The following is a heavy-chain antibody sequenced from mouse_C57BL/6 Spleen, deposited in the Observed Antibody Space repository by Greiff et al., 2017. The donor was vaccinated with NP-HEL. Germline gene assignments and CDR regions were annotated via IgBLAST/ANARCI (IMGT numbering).Heavy chain of an antibody. V-gene: IGHV5-9*01. J-gene: IGHJ2*01. D-gene: IGHD1-1*01. CDR3: ARQDYYGYYFDY. CDR1: GFTFSSYT. Sequence: EVKVVESGGGLVKPGGSLKLSCAASGFTFSSYTMSWVRQTPEKRLEWVATISGGGGNTYYPDSVKGRFTISRDNAKNTLYLQMSSLRSEDTALYYCARQDYYGYYFDYWGQGTTLTVSS. CDR2: ISGGGGNT.